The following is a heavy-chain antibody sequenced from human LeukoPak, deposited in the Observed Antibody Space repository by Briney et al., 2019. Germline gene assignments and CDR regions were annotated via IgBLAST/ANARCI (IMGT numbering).Heavy chain of an antibody. CDR2: IIPILGTA. Sequence: ASVKVSCKASGGTFSSYAISWVRQAPGQGLEWMGGIIPILGTANYAQKFQGRVTITADESTSTAYMELSSLRSEDTAVYYCARASCGGDCSDAFDIWGQGTMVTVSS. CDR1: GGTFSSYA. CDR3: ARASCGGDCSDAFDI. J-gene: IGHJ3*02. D-gene: IGHD2-21*02. V-gene: IGHV1-69*13.